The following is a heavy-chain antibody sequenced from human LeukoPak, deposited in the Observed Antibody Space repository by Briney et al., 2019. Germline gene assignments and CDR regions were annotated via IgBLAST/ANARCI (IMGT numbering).Heavy chain of an antibody. CDR2: FYYSGST. CDR1: GGGSINTYY. V-gene: IGHV4-59*08. D-gene: IGHD3-9*01. Sequence: SETLSLTCTVSGGGSINTYYWSWIRQPPGKGLEWIGYFYYSGSTNYNPSLKSRVTISVDTSKNQFSLKLSSVTAADTAVYYCARTERYFDWLLSAWGGVNMDVWGQGTTVTVSS. J-gene: IGHJ6*02. CDR3: ARTERYFDWLLSAWGGVNMDV.